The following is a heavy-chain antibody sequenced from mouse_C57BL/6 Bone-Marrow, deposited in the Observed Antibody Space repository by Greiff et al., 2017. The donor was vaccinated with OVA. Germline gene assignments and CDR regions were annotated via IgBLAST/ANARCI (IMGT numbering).Heavy chain of an antibody. V-gene: IGHV1-63*01. CDR3: ARWAYGWYFDV. Sequence: QVHVKQSGAELVRPGTSVKMSCKASGYTFTNYWIGWAKQRPGHGLEWIGDIYPGGGYTNYNEKFKGKATLTADKSSSTAYMQFSSLTSEDSAIYYCARWAYGWYFDVWGTGTTVTVSS. CDR2: IYPGGGYT. D-gene: IGHD1-1*01. J-gene: IGHJ1*03. CDR1: GYTFTNYW.